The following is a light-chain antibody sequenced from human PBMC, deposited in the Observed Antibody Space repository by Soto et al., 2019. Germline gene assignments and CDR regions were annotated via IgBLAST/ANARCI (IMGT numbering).Light chain of an antibody. J-gene: IGKJ5*01. V-gene: IGKV3-15*01. CDR1: QSVSSY. CDR3: QQYNNWPPT. CDR2: DVS. Sequence: EIVLTQSPATLSLSPGERAPLSCRASQSVSSYLAWYQQKPGQAPRLLIYDVSTRATGVPARFSGSGSGTEFTLTISSPQSEDFAVYYCQQYNNWPPTFGQGTRLEIK.